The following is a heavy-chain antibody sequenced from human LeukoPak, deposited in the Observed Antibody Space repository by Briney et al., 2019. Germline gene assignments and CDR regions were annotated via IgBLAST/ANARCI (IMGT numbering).Heavy chain of an antibody. CDR1: GGFIDTYY. CDR2: IHYSGST. V-gene: IGHV4-59*08. J-gene: IGHJ5*01. Sequence: SETLSLTCTVSGGFIDTYYWSWIRQAPGRGLEWLGYIHYSGSTTYNPSLKSRVDISIDTSKRQISLRLNSVTAADTAVYYCARREGRYSGLDNWFDSWGQGTLVTASS. D-gene: IGHD1-26*01. CDR3: ARREGRYSGLDNWFDS.